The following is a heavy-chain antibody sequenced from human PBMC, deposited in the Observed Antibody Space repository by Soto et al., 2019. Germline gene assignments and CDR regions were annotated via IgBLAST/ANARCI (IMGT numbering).Heavy chain of an antibody. CDR2: INPSGGST. J-gene: IGHJ3*02. CDR1: GYTFTSYY. D-gene: IGHD2-15*01. Sequence: QVQLVQSGAEVKKPGASVKVSCKASGYTFTSYYMHWVRQAPGQGLEWMGIINPSGGSTSYAQKFHGRVTITRDTSTSTVYMELSSLRSEDTAVYYCAAITDIVVVVAGAYAFDIWGQGTMVTVSS. CDR3: AAITDIVVVVAGAYAFDI. V-gene: IGHV1-46*01.